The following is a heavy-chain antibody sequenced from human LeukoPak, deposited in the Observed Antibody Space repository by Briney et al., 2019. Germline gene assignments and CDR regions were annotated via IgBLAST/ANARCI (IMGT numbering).Heavy chain of an antibody. CDR1: GDSFSPYT. J-gene: IGHJ3*02. CDR2: ITPVLDLV. V-gene: IGHV1-69*02. CDR3: ARGLRGSDYDTLGAFNI. D-gene: IGHD5-12*01. Sequence: SVKVSCKSSGDSFSPYTVSWLRQAPGQGLEWVGKITPVLDLVDYAQKFQGKVTITADKSTSTAFIEMTSLRSEDTAMFYCARGLRGSDYDTLGAFNIWGQGTMIIVSS.